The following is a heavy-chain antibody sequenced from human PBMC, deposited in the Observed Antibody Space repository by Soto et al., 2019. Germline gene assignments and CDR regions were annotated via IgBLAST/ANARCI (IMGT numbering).Heavy chain of an antibody. D-gene: IGHD6-13*01. CDR2: IYPGDSDT. CDR1: GYSFTSYW. Sequence: GESLKISCKGSGYSFTSYWIGWVRQMPGKGLEWMGIIYPGDSDTRYSPSFQGQVTISADKSISTAYLQWSSLKASDTAMYYCARHKQRSYYYYYGMDVWGQGTTVIAP. CDR3: ARHKQRSYYYYYGMDV. J-gene: IGHJ6*02. V-gene: IGHV5-51*01.